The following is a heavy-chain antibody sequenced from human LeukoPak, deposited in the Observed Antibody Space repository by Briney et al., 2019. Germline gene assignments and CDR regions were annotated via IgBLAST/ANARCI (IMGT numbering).Heavy chain of an antibody. CDR3: ASYVVVGAAKGAFDI. CDR1: GFTFTSYG. V-gene: IGHV1-18*01. Sequence: GASVKVSCTASGFTFTSYGISWVRQAPGQGLEWMGWISAYNGNTNYAQKLQGSITMTTDTSTSTAYMELRSLRSDDTAVYYCASYVVVGAAKGAFDIWGQGTMVTVSS. J-gene: IGHJ3*02. CDR2: ISAYNGNT. D-gene: IGHD2-15*01.